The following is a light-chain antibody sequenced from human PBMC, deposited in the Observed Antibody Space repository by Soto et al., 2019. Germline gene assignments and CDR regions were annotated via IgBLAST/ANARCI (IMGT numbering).Light chain of an antibody. CDR2: DAS. J-gene: IGKJ5*01. CDR3: QQRANSID. Sequence: TQSPPTLSLSPGEGAALSCRTSQSISYYLAWYQQKPGQAPRLLIYDASNRATGIPARFRGSGFGTDFTLTISSLEPEDFAVYYCQQRANSIDFGQGTRLDIK. V-gene: IGKV3-11*01. CDR1: QSISYY.